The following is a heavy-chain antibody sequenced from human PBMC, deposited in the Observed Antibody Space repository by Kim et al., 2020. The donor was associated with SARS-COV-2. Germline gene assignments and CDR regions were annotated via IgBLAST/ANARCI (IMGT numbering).Heavy chain of an antibody. V-gene: IGHV3-23*01. D-gene: IGHD3-16*01. J-gene: IGHJ4*02. CDR1: GFTFSSYA. CDR2: ISGSGGST. CDR3: ASPIMITFGGTDY. Sequence: GGSLRLSCAASGFTFSSYAMSWVRQAPGKGLEWVSAISGSGGSTYYADSVKGRFTISRDNSKNTLYLQMNSLRAEDTAVYYCASPIMITFGGTDYWGQGTLVTVSS.